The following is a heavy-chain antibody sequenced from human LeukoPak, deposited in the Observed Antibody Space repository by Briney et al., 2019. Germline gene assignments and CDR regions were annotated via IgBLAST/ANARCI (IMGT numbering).Heavy chain of an antibody. CDR2: IYYSGST. V-gene: IGHV4-30-4*01. CDR3: ARAALLRSWFDP. Sequence: SETLSLTCTVSGVSISSGDYYWSWIRQPPGKGLEWIGYIYYSGSTYYNPSLKSRVTISVDTSKNQFSLKLSSVTAADTAVYYCARAALLRSWFDPWGQGTLVTVSS. D-gene: IGHD4-17*01. CDR1: GVSISSGDYY. J-gene: IGHJ5*02.